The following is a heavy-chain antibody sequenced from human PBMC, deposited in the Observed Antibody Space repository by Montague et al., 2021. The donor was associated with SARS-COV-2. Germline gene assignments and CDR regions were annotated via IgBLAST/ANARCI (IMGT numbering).Heavy chain of an antibody. Sequence: SLRLSCAASGFTFSSYEMNWVRQAPGKGLEWVSYISSSGSTIYYADSVXGRFTIYRDNAKNSLYLQMNSLRAEDTAVYYCANYSSGWYGWGFDYWGQGTLVTVSS. J-gene: IGHJ4*02. CDR3: ANYSSGWYGWGFDY. CDR1: GFTFSSYE. CDR2: ISSSGSTI. V-gene: IGHV3-48*03. D-gene: IGHD6-19*01.